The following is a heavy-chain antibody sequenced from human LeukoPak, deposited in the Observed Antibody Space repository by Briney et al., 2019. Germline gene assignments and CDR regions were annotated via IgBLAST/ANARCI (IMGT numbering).Heavy chain of an antibody. CDR3: ASEGYCSSTSCYLYYYYGMDV. D-gene: IGHD2-2*01. Sequence: PGGSLRLSCAASGFTFSSYSMNWVRQAPGKGLEWVSYISSSSSTIYYADSVKGRFTISRDNAKNSLYLQMNSLRAEDTAVYYCASEGYCSSTSCYLYYYYGMDVWGQGTTVTVSS. J-gene: IGHJ6*02. CDR1: GFTFSSYS. V-gene: IGHV3-48*01. CDR2: ISSSSSTI.